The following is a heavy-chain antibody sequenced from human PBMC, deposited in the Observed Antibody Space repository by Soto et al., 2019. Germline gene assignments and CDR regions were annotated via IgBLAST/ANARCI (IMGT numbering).Heavy chain of an antibody. CDR2: INAGKGNT. CDR3: ARADFELG. Sequence: GASVKVSCKASGYTFTSYAMHWVRQAPGQRLEWMGWINAGKGNTKYSQKFQGRVTITRDTSASTAYMELSSLRSEDTAVYYCARADFELGWGQGTLVTVSS. CDR1: GYTFTSYA. J-gene: IGHJ4*02. V-gene: IGHV1-3*01. D-gene: IGHD3-3*01.